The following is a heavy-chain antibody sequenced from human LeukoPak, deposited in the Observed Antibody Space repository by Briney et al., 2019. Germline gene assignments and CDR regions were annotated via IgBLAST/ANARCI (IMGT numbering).Heavy chain of an antibody. D-gene: IGHD6-19*01. V-gene: IGHV3-23*01. CDR2: ISGSGGST. Sequence: GGSLRLSCAASGFTFSSYAMSWVRQAPGKGLEWVSAISGSGGSTYYADSVKGRFTISRDNSKNTLYLQMNSLRAEDTAVYYCANPLRQWLPSYYFDYWGQGTLVTVSS. CDR3: ANPLRQWLPSYYFDY. CDR1: GFTFSSYA. J-gene: IGHJ4*02.